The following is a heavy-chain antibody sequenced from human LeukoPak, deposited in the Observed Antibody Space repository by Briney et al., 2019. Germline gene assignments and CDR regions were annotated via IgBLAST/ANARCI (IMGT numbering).Heavy chain of an antibody. V-gene: IGHV4-59*12. D-gene: IGHD2-2*01. CDR3: ARAPYMPEYYFDY. J-gene: IGHJ4*02. CDR1: GFAFGDYA. CDR2: IYYSGST. Sequence: GSLRLSCAASGFAFGDYAMHWVRQAPGKGLEWIGYIYYSGSTYYNPSLKSRVTISVDTSKNQFSLKLSSVTAADTAVYYCARAPYMPEYYFDYWGQGTLVTVSS.